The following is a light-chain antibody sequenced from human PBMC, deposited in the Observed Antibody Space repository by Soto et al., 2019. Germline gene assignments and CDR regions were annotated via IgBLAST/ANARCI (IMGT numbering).Light chain of an antibody. Sequence: SLSSTKRDNVTITCVASQGISSYLAWYQQRPGKAPKLLIYGASTLQSGVPSRFSGSGPGTDFTLTVSILQAEDFVTYCCQQLNCQPLTFGGGSNVDI. J-gene: IGKJ4*01. CDR2: GAS. CDR1: QGISSY. CDR3: QQLNCQPLT. V-gene: IGKV1-9*01.